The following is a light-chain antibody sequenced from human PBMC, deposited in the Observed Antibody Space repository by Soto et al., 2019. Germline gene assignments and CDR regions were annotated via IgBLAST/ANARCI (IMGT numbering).Light chain of an antibody. CDR1: QSISTW. Sequence: DIQMTQSPSTLSASVGDRVTITCRASQSISTWLAWYQQKTGKAPKVLIYKAYSLESGVPSRFTGSGSGTEFTRTISSLQPDDFAAYYCQQYNSYSRMYTLCQGTKLEIK. CDR2: KAY. V-gene: IGKV1-5*03. J-gene: IGKJ2*01. CDR3: QQYNSYSRMYT.